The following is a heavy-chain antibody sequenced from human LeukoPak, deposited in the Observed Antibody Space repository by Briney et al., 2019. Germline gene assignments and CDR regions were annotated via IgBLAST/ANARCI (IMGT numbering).Heavy chain of an antibody. CDR2: IYTSGST. J-gene: IGHJ4*02. CDR3: ARDSSGSKALDY. CDR1: GGSISSYY. Sequence: SETLSLTCTVSGGSISSYYWNWFRQPAGKGVEWIGRIYTSGSTNYNPSLKSRVTMSVDTSKNQFSLELSSVTAADTAVYYCARDSSGSKALDYWGQGTLVTVSS. V-gene: IGHV4-4*07. D-gene: IGHD3-22*01.